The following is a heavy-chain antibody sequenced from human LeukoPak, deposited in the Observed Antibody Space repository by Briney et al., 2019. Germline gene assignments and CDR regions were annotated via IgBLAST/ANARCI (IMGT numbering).Heavy chain of an antibody. CDR1: GYTFTGYY. CDR2: INPNSGGT. D-gene: IGHD6-13*01. Sequence: VASVKVSCKASGYTFTGYYMHWVRQAPGQGLEWMGWINPNSGGTNYAQKFQGRVTMTRDTSISTAYMELSRLRSEDTAVYYCARDSLTIAAAASFDYWGQGTLVTVSS. J-gene: IGHJ4*02. CDR3: ARDSLTIAAAASFDY. V-gene: IGHV1-2*02.